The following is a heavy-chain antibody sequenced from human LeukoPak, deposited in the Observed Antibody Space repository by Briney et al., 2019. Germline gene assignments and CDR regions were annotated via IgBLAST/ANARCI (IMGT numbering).Heavy chain of an antibody. CDR3: ARKPNYYDSSGTGVGAFDI. Sequence: SETLSLTCAVYGGSFSGYYWSWIRQPPGKGLEWIGEINHSGSTNYNPSLKSRVTISVDTSKNQFSLKLSSVTAADTAVYYCARKPNYYDSSGTGVGAFDIWGQGTMVTVSS. V-gene: IGHV4-34*01. CDR2: INHSGST. CDR1: GGSFSGYY. D-gene: IGHD3-22*01. J-gene: IGHJ3*02.